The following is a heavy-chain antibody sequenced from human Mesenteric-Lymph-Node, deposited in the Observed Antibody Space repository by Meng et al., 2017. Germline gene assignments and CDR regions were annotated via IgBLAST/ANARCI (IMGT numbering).Heavy chain of an antibody. CDR3: VRSSGWVKTGFDP. V-gene: IGHV4-39*01. J-gene: IGHJ5*02. CDR1: GGSISTSGYY. Sequence: PQLEESGPGLVNPSEALSLTCSVSGGSISTSGYYWGWIRQPPGKGLEWIGSIGHSGFSYYTPSLKSRVTVSIDTSRNQFSLWLTSVTAADTAVYYCVRSSGWVKTGFDPWGQGTLVTVAS. D-gene: IGHD6-19*01. CDR2: IGHSGFS.